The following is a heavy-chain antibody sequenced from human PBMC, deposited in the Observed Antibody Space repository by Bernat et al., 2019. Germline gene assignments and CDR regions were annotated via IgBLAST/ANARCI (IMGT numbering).Heavy chain of an antibody. Sequence: QVQLVQSGAEVKKPGASVRVSCKASGYTFGSYDINWVRQATGQGLEWMGWMNPNSGNTGYAQKFQGRFTMTWDTSIRTPYLDLSSLRSEDTAVYYCARGGGGGVDYWGQGTLVSVSS. CDR3: ARGGGGGVDY. V-gene: IGHV1-8*01. CDR2: MNPNSGNT. J-gene: IGHJ4*02. CDR1: GYTFGSYD. D-gene: IGHD2-21*01.